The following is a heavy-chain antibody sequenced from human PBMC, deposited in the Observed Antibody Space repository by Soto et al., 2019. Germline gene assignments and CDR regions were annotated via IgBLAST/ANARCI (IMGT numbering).Heavy chain of an antibody. CDR3: AKDLYSGSYSSYYFHH. J-gene: IGHJ4*02. D-gene: IGHD1-26*01. V-gene: IGHV3-30*18. Sequence: QVHLVESGGGVVQPGGSLRLSCAASGFTFKSVAMHWVRQAPGKGLEWVAFISDDGSNQYFADSVTGRCTISRDNSENKVSLQIDSLRPGDTAVYYCAKDLYSGSYSSYYFHHWGQGILVTVSS. CDR1: GFTFKSVA. CDR2: ISDDGSNQ.